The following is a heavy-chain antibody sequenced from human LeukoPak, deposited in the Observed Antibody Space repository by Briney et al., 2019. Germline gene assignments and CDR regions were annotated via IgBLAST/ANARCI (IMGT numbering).Heavy chain of an antibody. D-gene: IGHD6-13*01. CDR1: GYTFTGYY. CDR3: ARVMHAASPGIIGPDDPFEI. Sequence: ASVTVSCKSSGYTFTGYYMHWVRQAPGQGLEWMGWINPKSGATNFEQKFQGRVTMTRDTSISTAYMELSRLRSDDTAVYYCARVMHAASPGIIGPDDPFEIWGQGTMVTVSA. CDR2: INPKSGAT. V-gene: IGHV1-2*02. J-gene: IGHJ3*02.